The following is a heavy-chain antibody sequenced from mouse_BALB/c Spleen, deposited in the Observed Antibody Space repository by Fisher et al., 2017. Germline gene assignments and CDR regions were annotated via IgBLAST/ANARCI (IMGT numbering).Heavy chain of an antibody. D-gene: IGHD1-1*01. V-gene: IGHV5-4*02. CDR3: ASHITTVVATDYAMDY. J-gene: IGHJ4*01. Sequence: GRFTISRDNAKNNLYLQMSSLKSEDTAMYYCASHITTVVATDYAMDYWGQGTSVTVSS.